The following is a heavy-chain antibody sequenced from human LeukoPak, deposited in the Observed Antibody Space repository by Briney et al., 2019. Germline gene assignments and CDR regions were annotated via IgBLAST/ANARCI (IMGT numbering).Heavy chain of an antibody. J-gene: IGHJ5*02. CDR3: ARRDCDSIKCRGSNWFDP. D-gene: IGHD3-22*01. Sequence: GGSLRLSCAVSGFTFGSYTMNWVRQAPGKGLEWVSHISSTSTTYYADSVKGRFTTSRDNAKNSLYLQMNSLRAEDTAVYYCARRDCDSIKCRGSNWFDPWGQGTLVSVSS. CDR1: GFTFGSYT. V-gene: IGHV3-48*01. CDR2: ISSTSTT.